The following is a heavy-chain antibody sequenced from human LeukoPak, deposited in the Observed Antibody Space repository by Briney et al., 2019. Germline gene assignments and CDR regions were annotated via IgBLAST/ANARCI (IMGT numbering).Heavy chain of an antibody. V-gene: IGHV4-39*01. CDR2: IYYSGST. Sequence: PSETLSLTCTVSGGSISSSSYYWGWIRQPPGKGLEWIGSIYYSGSTYYNPSLKSRVTISVDTSKNQFSLKLSSVTAADTAVYYCASFIVVAPAAHGWFDPWGQGTLVTVSS. D-gene: IGHD2-2*01. CDR1: GGSISSSSYY. J-gene: IGHJ5*02. CDR3: ASFIVVAPAAHGWFDP.